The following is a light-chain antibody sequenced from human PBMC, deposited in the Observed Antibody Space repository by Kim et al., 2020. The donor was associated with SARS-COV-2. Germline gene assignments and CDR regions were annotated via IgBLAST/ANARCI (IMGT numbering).Light chain of an antibody. CDR3: QAWGSAVV. Sequence: SYELTQPPSVSVSPGQTASITCSGDKLGDKYTFWYQQRPGLSPVLVIYQDSKRPSGIPERFSASSSGNTATLTISGTQAMDEADYYCQAWGSAVVFGGGTQLTV. V-gene: IGLV3-1*01. CDR2: QDS. J-gene: IGLJ2*01. CDR1: KLGDKY.